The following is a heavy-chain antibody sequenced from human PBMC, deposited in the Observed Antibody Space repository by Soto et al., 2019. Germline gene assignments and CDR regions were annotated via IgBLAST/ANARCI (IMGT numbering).Heavy chain of an antibody. D-gene: IGHD1-26*01. J-gene: IGHJ4*02. Sequence: GGSLRLSCTGSGFTFGYYAMIWFRQAPGKGLEWVGFITSKAYGGTPEYAASVKGRFTFSRDDSKNIAYLQMNSLKIEDTAVYYCTRGREWELLLSHYWGQGALVTVSS. V-gene: IGHV3-49*03. CDR2: ITSKAYGGTP. CDR1: GFTFGYYA. CDR3: TRGREWELLLSHY.